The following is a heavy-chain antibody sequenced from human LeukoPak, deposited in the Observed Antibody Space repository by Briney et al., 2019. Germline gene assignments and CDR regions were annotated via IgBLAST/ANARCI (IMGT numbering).Heavy chain of an antibody. D-gene: IGHD6-19*01. J-gene: IGHJ4*02. CDR2: TYYRSKWYN. Sequence: SQTLSLTCAISGDSVSSKSVTWNWIRQSPSRGLEWLGRTYYRSKWYNDYAVSVKSRIAINPDTSKNQFSLQLNSVTPEDTAVYYCAREAAGYYFDYWGQGTLVTVSS. CDR3: AREAAGYYFDY. V-gene: IGHV6-1*01. CDR1: GDSVSSKSVT.